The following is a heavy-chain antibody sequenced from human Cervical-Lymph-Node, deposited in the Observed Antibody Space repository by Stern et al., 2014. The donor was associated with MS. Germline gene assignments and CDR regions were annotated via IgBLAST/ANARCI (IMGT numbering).Heavy chain of an antibody. CDR2: IIPSLGIT. CDR3: ARSDPQLPHDGFDM. V-gene: IGHV1-69*02. J-gene: IGHJ3*02. D-gene: IGHD2-2*01. Sequence: QVQLVQSGAEVKKPGSSVKVSCKASGGTFSRYTLSWVRQAPGQGLEWMGRIIPSLGITLYAQKFQGRVTITVDKSTTTAYMELNSLRSEDTALYYFARSDPQLPHDGFDMWGQGTMITVSS. CDR1: GGTFSRYT.